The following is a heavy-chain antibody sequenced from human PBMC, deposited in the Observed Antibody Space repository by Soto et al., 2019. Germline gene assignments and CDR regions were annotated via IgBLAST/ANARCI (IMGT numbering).Heavy chain of an antibody. CDR1: GYTFTNYG. J-gene: IGHJ5*02. CDR2: ISAYNGNT. D-gene: IGHD2-15*01. V-gene: IGHV1-18*01. CDR3: ARGSSMGPVVVAATT. Sequence: GASVKVSCKASGYTFTNYGVTWVRQAPGQGLEWMGWISAYNGNTNYAQKLQGRVTLTTDTSTSTAYMELRDLRSDDTAVYYCARGSSMGPVVVAATTWGQGTLVTVSS.